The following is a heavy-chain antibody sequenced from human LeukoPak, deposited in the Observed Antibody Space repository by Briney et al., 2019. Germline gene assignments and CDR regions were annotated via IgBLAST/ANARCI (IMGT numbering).Heavy chain of an antibody. J-gene: IGHJ4*02. CDR3: AREGGYDILTGYQDY. V-gene: IGHV1-2*02. CDR2: INPNNGDT. D-gene: IGHD3-9*01. Sequence: ASVKVSCKASGCIFTTYFIHWVRQAPGQGLEWMGWINPNNGDTNYQGRVTMTRDTSISTAYMELTRLRSDDTAVYYCAREGGYDILTGYQDYWGQGTLVTVSS. CDR1: GCIFTTYF.